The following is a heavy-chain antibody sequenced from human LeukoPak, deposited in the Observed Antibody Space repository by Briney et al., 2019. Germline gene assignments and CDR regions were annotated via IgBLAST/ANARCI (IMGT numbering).Heavy chain of an antibody. D-gene: IGHD3-22*01. CDR1: GFTFSSYA. Sequence: GRSLRVSCAASGFTFSSYAMHWVRQAPGKGLEWVAVISYDGSNKYYADSVKGRFTISRDNSKNTLYLQMNSLRAEDTAIYYCPRGSSGPDSWGQGTLVTVSS. J-gene: IGHJ4*02. CDR3: PRGSSGPDS. V-gene: IGHV3-30-3*01. CDR2: ISYDGSNK.